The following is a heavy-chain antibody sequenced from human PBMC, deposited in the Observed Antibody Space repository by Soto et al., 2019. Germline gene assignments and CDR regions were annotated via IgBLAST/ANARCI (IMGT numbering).Heavy chain of an antibody. J-gene: IGHJ4*02. Sequence: EVQLVESGGGLVQPGRSLRLSCAASGFTFDDYAMHWVRQAPGKGLEWVSGISWNSGSIGYADSVKGRFTISRDNAKNSLYLQMNSLRAEDTALYYCAKDYAVTTVGIDYWGQGTLVTVSS. V-gene: IGHV3-9*01. CDR2: ISWNSGSI. CDR1: GFTFDDYA. CDR3: AKDYAVTTVGIDY. D-gene: IGHD4-17*01.